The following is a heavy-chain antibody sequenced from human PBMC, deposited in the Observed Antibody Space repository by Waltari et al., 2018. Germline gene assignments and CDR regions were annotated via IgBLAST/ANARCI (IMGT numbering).Heavy chain of an antibody. CDR3: ARVLSTVQLGIFAY. V-gene: IGHV1-2*06. D-gene: IGHD7-27*01. CDR1: GYSFTASY. Sequence: QVQMVQSGAEVKKPGASVKVSCKASGYSFTASYWHWVRQAPGQGLEWMGRINPNSGATTYAQMFQGRVTMTRDTSISTAYMEVTGLRSDDTAVYYCARVLSTVQLGIFAYWGQGTVVTVSS. J-gene: IGHJ4*02. CDR2: INPNSGAT.